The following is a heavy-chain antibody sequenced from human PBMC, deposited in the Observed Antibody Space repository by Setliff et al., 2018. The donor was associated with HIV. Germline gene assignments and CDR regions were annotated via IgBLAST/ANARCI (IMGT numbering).Heavy chain of an antibody. CDR2: IYYSGST. CDR1: GGSISSYY. CDR3: ARGIENFWSGYIR. V-gene: IGHV4-59*01. D-gene: IGHD3-3*01. J-gene: IGHJ4*02. Sequence: SETLSLTCTVSGGSISSYYWSWIRQPPGKGLEWIGYIYYSGSTNYNPSLKSRVTISVDTSKNQFSLKLSSVTTADTAVYYCARGIENFWSGYIRWGRGTLVTVSS.